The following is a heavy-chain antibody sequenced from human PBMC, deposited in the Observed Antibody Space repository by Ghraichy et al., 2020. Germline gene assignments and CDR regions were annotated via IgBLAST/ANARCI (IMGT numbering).Heavy chain of an antibody. J-gene: IGHJ6*03. D-gene: IGHD2-15*01. V-gene: IGHV4-30-2*01. CDR1: GGSISSGGYS. CDR3: ARARYCSGGSCYGSRVKTYYYYMDV. CDR2: IYHSGST. Sequence: SETLSLTCAVSGGSISSGGYSWSWIRQPPGKGLEWIGYIYHSGSTYYNPSLKSRVTISVDRSKNQFSLKLSSVTAADTAVYYCARARYCSGGSCYGSRVKTYYYYMDVWGKGTTVTVSS.